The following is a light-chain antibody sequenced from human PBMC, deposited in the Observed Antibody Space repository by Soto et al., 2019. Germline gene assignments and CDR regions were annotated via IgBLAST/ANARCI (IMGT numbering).Light chain of an antibody. V-gene: IGKV1-39*01. CDR2: GAF. CDR3: KQTSSSPLT. J-gene: IGKJ4*01. CDR1: QSIGTY. Sequence: DIQMTQSPSSLSASVGDRVTITCRASQSIGTYLNWYQQTPGKAPKLLIYGAFIIQSGVPSRFSGSGSGTDFTLSISSLQPEDFATYYCKQTSSSPLTSGGGTKVEIK.